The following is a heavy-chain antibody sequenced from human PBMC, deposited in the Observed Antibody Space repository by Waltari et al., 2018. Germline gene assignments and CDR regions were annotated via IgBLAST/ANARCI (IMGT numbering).Heavy chain of an antibody. J-gene: IGHJ1*01. CDR3: ASGRGYGDYPWRTTTTLEYFQH. Sequence: QVQLQESGPGLVKPSQTLSLTCTVSGGSISSGGYYWSWIRQHPGKGLEWIGYIYYSGSTYYNPSLKSRVTISVDTSKNQFSLKLSSVTAADTAVYYCASGRGYGDYPWRTTTTLEYFQHWGQGTLVTVSS. CDR2: IYYSGST. V-gene: IGHV4-31*03. CDR1: GGSISSGGYY. D-gene: IGHD4-17*01.